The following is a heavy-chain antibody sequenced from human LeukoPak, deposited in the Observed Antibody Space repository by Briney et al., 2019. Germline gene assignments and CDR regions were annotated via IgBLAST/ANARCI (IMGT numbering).Heavy chain of an antibody. CDR2: ISTSGNT. J-gene: IGHJ4*02. Sequence: SETLSLTXSVSSGFISNYYWSWIRQPAGKGLEWIGRISTSGNTNYSPSLKSRVTMSVDTSNNQFFLNLKSVTAADTAVYYCARDSRYYDFWSGYLDYWGQGALVTVSS. CDR1: SGFISNYY. V-gene: IGHV4-4*07. CDR3: ARDSRYYDFWSGYLDY. D-gene: IGHD3-3*01.